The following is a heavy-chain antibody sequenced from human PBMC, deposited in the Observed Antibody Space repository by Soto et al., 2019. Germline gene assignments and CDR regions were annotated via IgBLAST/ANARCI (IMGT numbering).Heavy chain of an antibody. CDR2: IIGSGGST. V-gene: IGHV3-23*01. J-gene: IGHJ6*02. Sequence: GGSLRLSCAASGFTFNSYAMSWVRQAPGKGLEWVSTIIGSGGSTYYADSVKGRFTISRDNAKNSLYLQMNSLRAEDTAVYYCARSPSSNYWVYYGMDVWGQGTTVTVSS. D-gene: IGHD4-4*01. CDR3: ARSPSSNYWVYYGMDV. CDR1: GFTFNSYA.